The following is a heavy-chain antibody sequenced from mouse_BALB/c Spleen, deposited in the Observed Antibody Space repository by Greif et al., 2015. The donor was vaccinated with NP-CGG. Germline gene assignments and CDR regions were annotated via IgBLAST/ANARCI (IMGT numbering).Heavy chain of an antibody. V-gene: IGHV5-4*02. CDR2: ISDGGSYT. J-gene: IGHJ3*01. D-gene: IGHD3-2*01. CDR1: GFTFSDYY. CDR3: ARGDSSGYVFFAY. Sequence: DVMLVESGGGLVKPGGSLKLSCAASGFTFSDYYMYWVRQTPEKRLEWVATISDGGSYTYYPDSVKGRFTISRDNAKNNLYLQMSSLKSEDTAMYYCARGDSSGYVFFAYWGQGTLVTVSA.